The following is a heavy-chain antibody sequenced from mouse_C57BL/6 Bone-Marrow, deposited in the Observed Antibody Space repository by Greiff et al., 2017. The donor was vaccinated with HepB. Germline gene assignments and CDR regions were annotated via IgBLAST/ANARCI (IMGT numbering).Heavy chain of an antibody. Sequence: VQLQQSGPGLVQPSQSLSITCTVSGFSLTSYGVHWVRQSPGKGLEWLGVIWSGGSTDYNAAFISRLSISKDNSKSQVFFKMNSLQADDTAIYYCTRETGHYGSSYWYFDVWGTGTTVTVSS. CDR3: TRETGHYGSSYWYFDV. V-gene: IGHV2-2*01. D-gene: IGHD1-1*01. J-gene: IGHJ1*03. CDR2: IWSGGST. CDR1: GFSLTSYG.